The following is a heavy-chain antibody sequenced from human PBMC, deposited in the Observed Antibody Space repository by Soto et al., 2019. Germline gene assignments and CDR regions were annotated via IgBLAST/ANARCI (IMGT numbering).Heavy chain of an antibody. CDR1: GYTFTGYY. CDR2: INPNSGGT. J-gene: IGHJ5*02. V-gene: IGHV1-2*02. CDR3: ARVVAARPASWFDP. D-gene: IGHD6-6*01. Sequence: ASVKVSCKASGYTFTGYYMHWVRQAPGQRLEWMGWINPNSGGTNYAQKFQGRVTMTRNTSISTAYMELSRLRSDDTAVYYCARVVAARPASWFDPWGQGTLVTVSS.